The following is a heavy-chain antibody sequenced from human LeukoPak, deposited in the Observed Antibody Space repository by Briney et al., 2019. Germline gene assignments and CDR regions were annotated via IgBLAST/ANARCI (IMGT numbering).Heavy chain of an antibody. D-gene: IGHD6-19*01. Sequence: PGRSLRLSCAASGFTFSSYAMHWVRQAPGKGLEWVAVISYDEGNKYYADSVKGRFTISRDNSKNSLYLQMNSLRAEDTAVYYCAREPEYSSGQFAFDYWGQGTLVTVSS. CDR1: GFTFSSYA. CDR3: AREPEYSSGQFAFDY. V-gene: IGHV3-30-3*01. CDR2: ISYDEGNK. J-gene: IGHJ4*02.